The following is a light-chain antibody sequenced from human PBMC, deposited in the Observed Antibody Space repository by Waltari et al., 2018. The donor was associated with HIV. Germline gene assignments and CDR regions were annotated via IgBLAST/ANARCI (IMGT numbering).Light chain of an antibody. J-gene: IGKJ1*01. CDR1: ESTGKY. Sequence: DVQMTQSPSSLSASVGDRVTITCRASESTGKYLNWYQQKPGKAPKLLIYAASSLESGVPPRFSGSGSGTDFTLTINSLQPEDFATYYCQQSFTIPWEFGQGTKVEIK. V-gene: IGKV1-39*01. CDR3: QQSFTIPWE. CDR2: AAS.